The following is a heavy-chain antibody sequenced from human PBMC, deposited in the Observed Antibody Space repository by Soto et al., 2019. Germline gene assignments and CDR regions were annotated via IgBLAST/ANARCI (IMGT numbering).Heavy chain of an antibody. V-gene: IGHV4-59*01. CDR3: ARDNPTSYCGGDCYSRWFDP. J-gene: IGHJ5*02. Sequence: PSETLSLTCTVSGVSISSYCWSWIRQPPGKGLEWIGYIYYSGSTNYNPSLKSRVTISVDTSKNQFSLKLSSVTAADTAVYYCARDNPTSYCGGDCYSRWFDPWGQGTLVTVSS. CDR1: GVSISSYC. D-gene: IGHD2-21*02. CDR2: IYYSGST.